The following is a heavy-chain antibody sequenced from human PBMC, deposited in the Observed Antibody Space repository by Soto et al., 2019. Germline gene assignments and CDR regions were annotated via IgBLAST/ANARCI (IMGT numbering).Heavy chain of an antibody. CDR3: AKVTPTTTVVTPVDY. CDR1: GGSISSGGYY. CDR2: IYYSGST. J-gene: IGHJ4*02. V-gene: IGHV4-31*03. Sequence: SETLSLTCTVSGGSISSGGYYWSWIRQHPGKGLEWIGYIYYSGSTYYNPSLKSRVTISVDTSKNQFSLKLSSVTAEDTAVYYCAKVTPTTTVVTPVDYWGQGTLVTVSS. D-gene: IGHD4-17*01.